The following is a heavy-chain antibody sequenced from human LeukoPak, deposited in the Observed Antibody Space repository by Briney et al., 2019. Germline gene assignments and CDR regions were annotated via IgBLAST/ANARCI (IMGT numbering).Heavy chain of an antibody. J-gene: IGHJ4*02. CDR1: GYTFTSYY. CDR3: ARLTFAVATPEDY. Sequence: GASVKVSCKASGYTFTSYYINWVRQATGQGLEWMGWMNPNSGNTGYAQKFQGRVTMTRNTSISTAYMELSSLRSEDTAVYYCARLTFAVATPEDYWGQGTLVTVSS. D-gene: IGHD5-12*01. V-gene: IGHV1-8*01. CDR2: MNPNSGNT.